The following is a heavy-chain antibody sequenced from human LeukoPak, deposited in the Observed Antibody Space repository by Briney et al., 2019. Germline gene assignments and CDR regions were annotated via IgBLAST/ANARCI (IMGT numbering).Heavy chain of an antibody. CDR1: GFTFSSYA. V-gene: IGHV3-23*01. Sequence: PGGSLRLSCAASGFTFSSYAMSWVRQAPGKGLKWVSAISGSGGSTYYADSVKGRFTISRDNSKNTLYLQMNSLRAEDTAVYYCAKWGYIAVAGTRGYYSDYWGQGTLVTVSS. D-gene: IGHD6-19*01. CDR2: ISGSGGST. CDR3: AKWGYIAVAGTRGYYSDY. J-gene: IGHJ4*02.